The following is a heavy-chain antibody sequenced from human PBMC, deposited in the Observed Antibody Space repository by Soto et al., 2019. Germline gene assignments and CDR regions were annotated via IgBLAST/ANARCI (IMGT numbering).Heavy chain of an antibody. V-gene: IGHV4-39*01. D-gene: IGHD5-18*01. CDR1: GGSISSSNYY. CDR3: ARRHSSGHYFDY. J-gene: IGHJ4*02. CDR2: IYYTGST. Sequence: KPSETLSLTCTVSGGSISSSNYYWGWIRQPPGKGLEWIGNIYYTGSTYYNPSLKSRVTISVDTSKNQFSLKLNSVTAADTAVYYCARRHSSGHYFDYWGQGTLVTVSS.